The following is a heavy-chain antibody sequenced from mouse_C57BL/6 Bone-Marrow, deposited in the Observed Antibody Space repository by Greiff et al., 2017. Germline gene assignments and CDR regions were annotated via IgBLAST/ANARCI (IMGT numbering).Heavy chain of an antibody. J-gene: IGHJ3*01. D-gene: IGHD1-1*01. CDR3: ATLREAY. V-gene: IGHV1-81*01. CDR2: IYPRSGNT. CDR1: GYTFTSYG. Sequence: VQLKQSGAELARPGASVKLSCKASGYTFTSYGISWVKQRTGQGLEWIGEIYPRSGNTYYNEKFKGKATLTADKSSSTAYMELRSLTSEDSAVYFCATLREAYWGQGTLVTVSA.